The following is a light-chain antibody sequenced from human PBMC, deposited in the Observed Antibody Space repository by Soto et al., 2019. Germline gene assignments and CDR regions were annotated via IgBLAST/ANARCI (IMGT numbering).Light chain of an antibody. CDR1: GSDVGGYDF. V-gene: IGLV2-11*01. CDR3: CSYAGSYTYV. Sequence: QSALTQPRSVSGSPGQSVTISCTGTGSDVGGYDFVSWYQQHPGKAPKLMIYDVSKRPSGVPDRFSGSKSANTASLTISGLQAEDEADYHCCSYAGSYTYVFGTGNKLTVL. CDR2: DVS. J-gene: IGLJ1*01.